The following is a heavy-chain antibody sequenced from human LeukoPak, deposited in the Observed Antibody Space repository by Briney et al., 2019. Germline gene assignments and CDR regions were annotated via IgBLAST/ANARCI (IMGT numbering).Heavy chain of an antibody. CDR1: VGSISSSSYY. Sequence: SETLSLTCTVSVGSISSSSYYCGWIRQPPGKGLEWIGSIYYSGSTYYNPSLKSRVTISVDTSKNQFSLKLSSVTAADTAVYYCARRPSYYYDSSGYRANWGQGTLVTVSS. CDR3: ARRPSYYYDSSGYRAN. V-gene: IGHV4-39*01. D-gene: IGHD3-22*01. J-gene: IGHJ4*02. CDR2: IYYSGST.